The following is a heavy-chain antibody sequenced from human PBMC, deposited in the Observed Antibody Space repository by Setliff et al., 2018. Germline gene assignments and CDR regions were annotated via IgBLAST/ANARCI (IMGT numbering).Heavy chain of an antibody. CDR1: GYTFTNYG. CDR2: ISAYNDNT. D-gene: IGHD2-2*01. J-gene: IGHJ3*02. V-gene: IGHV1-18*01. Sequence: ASVKVSCKASGYTFTNYGISWVRQAPGQGLEWMGWISAYNDNTNYAQKVQGRVTLTTDTSTGTAYMEVRSLRSDDTAQYYCVRDRAAIVVGPPTAAFDIWGQGTMVTVSS. CDR3: VRDRAAIVVGPPTAAFDI.